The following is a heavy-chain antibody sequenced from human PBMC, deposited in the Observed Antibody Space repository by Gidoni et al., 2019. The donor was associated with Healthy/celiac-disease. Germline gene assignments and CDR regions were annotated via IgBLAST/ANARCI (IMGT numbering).Heavy chain of an antibody. CDR3: ARDSLSGYDPYAFDI. J-gene: IGHJ3*02. CDR1: GFTVSSNY. Sequence: EVQLVESGGGLLQPGGSMRLSCAASGFTVSSNYMSWVRQAPGKGLEWVSVIYSGGSTYYADSVKGRFTISRDNSKNTLYLQMNSRRAEDTAVYYCARDSLSGYDPYAFDIWGQGTMVTVSS. D-gene: IGHD5-12*01. V-gene: IGHV3-53*01. CDR2: IYSGGST.